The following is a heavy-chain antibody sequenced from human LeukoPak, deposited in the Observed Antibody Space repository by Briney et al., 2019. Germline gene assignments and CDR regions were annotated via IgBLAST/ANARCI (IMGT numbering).Heavy chain of an antibody. CDR2: IYSSGST. Sequence: SETLSLTCTVSGISFSSFYWNWIRQPAGKGLEWIGRIYSSGSTNYNSSLKSRLSISVDTSTNHFSLKLISMLAADTTVYYCAGGGVPGANNWLDPWGQGTLVTVSS. V-gene: IGHV4-4*07. CDR3: AGGGVPGANNWLDP. J-gene: IGHJ5*02. CDR1: GISFSSFY. D-gene: IGHD4/OR15-4a*01.